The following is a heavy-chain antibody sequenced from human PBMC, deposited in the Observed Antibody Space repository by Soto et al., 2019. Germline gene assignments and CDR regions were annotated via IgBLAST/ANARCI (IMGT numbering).Heavy chain of an antibody. CDR2: ISYSGNT. CDR1: GGSISNFY. V-gene: IGHV4-59*01. CDR3: ARAPMVLSRSYFDS. D-gene: IGHD2-8*01. J-gene: IGHJ4*02. Sequence: SENLSLTCTVSGGSISNFYWSWIRQPPGKGLEWIGYISYSGNTNYNPSLKSRVSISVDTSKNQLSLNLTSVTAADTAVYYCARAPMVLSRSYFDSWGQGTPVTVSS.